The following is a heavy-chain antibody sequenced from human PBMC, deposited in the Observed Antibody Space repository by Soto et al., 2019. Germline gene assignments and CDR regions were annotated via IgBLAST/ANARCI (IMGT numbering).Heavy chain of an antibody. V-gene: IGHV4-4*02. Sequence: PSETLSLTCAVSGGSISSSNWWSWVRQPPGKGLEWIGEIYHSGSTNYNPSLKSRVTISVDKSKNQFSLKLSSVTAADTAVYYCARGGSSSSPYYGMDVCGKETTAPLSS. CDR2: IYHSGST. J-gene: IGHJ6*04. CDR1: GGSISSSNW. CDR3: ARGGSSSSPYYGMDV. D-gene: IGHD6-6*01.